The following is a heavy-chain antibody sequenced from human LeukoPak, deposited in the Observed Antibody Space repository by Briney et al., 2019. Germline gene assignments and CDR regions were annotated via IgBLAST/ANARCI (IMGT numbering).Heavy chain of an antibody. J-gene: IGHJ6*03. CDR3: ARLGNYYHYMDV. Sequence: ASVKVSCKASGYTFTSYGISWVRQAPGQGLEWMGWISAYNGNTDYAQKLQGRVTLTTDTSTSTAYMELRSLRSDDTAVYYCARLGNYYHYMDVWGKGTTVTISS. V-gene: IGHV1-18*01. CDR1: GYTFTSYG. CDR2: ISAYNGNT. D-gene: IGHD1-26*01.